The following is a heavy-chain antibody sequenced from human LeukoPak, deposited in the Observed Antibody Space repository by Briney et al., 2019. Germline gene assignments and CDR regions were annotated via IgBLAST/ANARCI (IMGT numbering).Heavy chain of an antibody. CDR3: ARLTGSKIGAFDI. V-gene: IGHV4-59*01. CDR1: GGSISSYY. J-gene: IGHJ3*02. CDR2: IYYSGST. D-gene: IGHD1-14*01. Sequence: SETLSLTGTVSGGSISSYYWSWIRQPPGKGLEWIGYIYYSGSTNYNPSLKSRVTISVDTSKNQFSLKLSSVTAADTAVYYCARLTGSKIGAFDIWGQGTMVTVSS.